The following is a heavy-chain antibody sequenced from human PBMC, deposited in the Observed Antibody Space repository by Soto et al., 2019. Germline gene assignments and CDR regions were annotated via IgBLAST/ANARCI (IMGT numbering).Heavy chain of an antibody. J-gene: IGHJ6*02. CDR3: ARDGTYYDFWSGYYHKYYYYYYGMDV. D-gene: IGHD3-3*01. CDR1: GFTFSSYS. V-gene: IGHV3-21*01. Sequence: GSLRLSCAASGFTFSSYSMNWVRQAPGKGLEWVSSISSSSSYIYYADSVKGRFTISRDNAKNSLYLQMNSLRAEDTAVYYCARDGTYYDFWSGYYHKYYYYYYGMDVWGQGTTVTVSS. CDR2: ISSSSSYI.